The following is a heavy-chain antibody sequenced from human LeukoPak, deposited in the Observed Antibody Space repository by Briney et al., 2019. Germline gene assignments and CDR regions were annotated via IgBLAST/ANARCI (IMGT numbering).Heavy chain of an antibody. Sequence: PGESLKISCKGSGYSFTSYWISWVRQMPGKDLEWMGIIYPGDSDTRYSPSFQGQVNISADKSISTAYLQWSSLKASDTAMYYCARVYYFDSGGYYFDYWGQGTLVTVSS. CDR1: GYSFTSYW. V-gene: IGHV5-51*01. CDR2: IYPGDSDT. J-gene: IGHJ4*02. CDR3: ARVYYFDSGGYYFDY. D-gene: IGHD3-22*01.